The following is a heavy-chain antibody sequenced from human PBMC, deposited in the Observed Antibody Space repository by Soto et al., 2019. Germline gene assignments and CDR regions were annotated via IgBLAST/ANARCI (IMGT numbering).Heavy chain of an antibody. CDR2: IIPIFGTT. CDR3: ASRDSSSSVSPSIFYYYGMDV. D-gene: IGHD6-6*01. Sequence: SVDVSCKASGGTFSSYAISWVRQAPGQGLEWMGGIIPIFGTTNYAQKFQGRVTITADESTSTAYMELSSLRSEDTAVYYCASRDSSSSVSPSIFYYYGMDVWGQGTTDTV. V-gene: IGHV1-69*13. CDR1: GGTFSSYA. J-gene: IGHJ6*02.